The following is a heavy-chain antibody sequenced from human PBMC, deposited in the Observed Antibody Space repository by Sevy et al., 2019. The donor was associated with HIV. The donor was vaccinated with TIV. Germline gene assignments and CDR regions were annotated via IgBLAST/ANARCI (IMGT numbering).Heavy chain of an antibody. CDR3: ARRTHYYDSSAYYYSYYYYYGMDV. D-gene: IGHD3-22*01. V-gene: IGHV3-48*02. CDR1: GFTFSSYS. J-gene: IGHJ6*02. Sequence: GGSLRLSCAASGFTFSSYSMNWVRLAPGKGLEWVSYVSSSSTIYYADSVKGRFTISRDNAKNSVYLQMNSLRDEDTAVYYCARRTHYYDSSAYYYSYYYYYGMDVWGQGTTVTVSS. CDR2: VSSSSTI.